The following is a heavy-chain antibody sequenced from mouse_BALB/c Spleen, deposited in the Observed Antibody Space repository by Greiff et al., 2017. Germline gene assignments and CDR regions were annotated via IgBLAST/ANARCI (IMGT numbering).Heavy chain of an antibody. CDR1: GYSFTSYY. CDR3: ASGLLRDY. CDR2: IDPFNGGT. Sequence: VQLQQSGPELMKPGASVKISCKASGYSFTSYYMHWVKQSHGKSLEWIGYIDPFNGGTSYNQKFKGKATLTVDKSSSTAYMHLSSLTSEDSAVYYCASGLLRDYWGQGTTLTVSS. V-gene: IGHV1S135*01. J-gene: IGHJ2*01. D-gene: IGHD2-3*01.